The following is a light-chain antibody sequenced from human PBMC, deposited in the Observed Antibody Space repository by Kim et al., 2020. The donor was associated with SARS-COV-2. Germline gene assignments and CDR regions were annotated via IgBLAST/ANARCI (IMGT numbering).Light chain of an antibody. Sequence: SASVGDRVTITCRASKSISSYLNWYQQKPGKAPKLLIYAASSLQSGVPSSFSGSGSGTDFTLTISSLQPEDFATYYCQQSYSTPYSFGQCTKLEI. CDR3: QQSYSTPYS. CDR1: KSISSY. V-gene: IGKV1-39*01. J-gene: IGKJ2*03. CDR2: AAS.